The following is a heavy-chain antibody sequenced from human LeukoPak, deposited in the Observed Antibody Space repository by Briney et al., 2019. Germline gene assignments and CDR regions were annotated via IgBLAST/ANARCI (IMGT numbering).Heavy chain of an antibody. CDR2: IHHSGST. CDR3: ARKVIAVAEPFDP. V-gene: IGHV4-38-2*02. J-gene: IGHJ5*02. D-gene: IGHD6-19*01. CDR1: GGSINSYY. Sequence: PSETLSLTCSVSGGSINSYYWGWIRQPPGKGLEWIGSIHHSGSTYYNPSLKSRVTISVDTSKNQFSLKLSSVTAADTAVYYCARKVIAVAEPFDPWGQGTLVTVSS.